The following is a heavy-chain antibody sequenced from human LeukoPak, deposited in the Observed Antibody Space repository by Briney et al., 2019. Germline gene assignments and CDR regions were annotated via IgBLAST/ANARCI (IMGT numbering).Heavy chain of an antibody. CDR2: ISGSGGST. V-gene: IGHV3-23*01. Sequence: PGGSLRLSCAASGFTFSSYAMSWVRQAPGKGLEWVSAISGSGGSTYYADSVKGRFTISRDNSKNTLYLQMNSLRAEDTAVYYCAKDEVIAVAGSTSETDYWGQGTLVTVSS. J-gene: IGHJ4*02. D-gene: IGHD6-19*01. CDR3: AKDEVIAVAGSTSETDY. CDR1: GFTFSSYA.